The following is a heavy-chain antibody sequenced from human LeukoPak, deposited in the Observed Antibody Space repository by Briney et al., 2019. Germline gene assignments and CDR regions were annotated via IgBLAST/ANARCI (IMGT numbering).Heavy chain of an antibody. D-gene: IGHD1-1*01. V-gene: IGHV1-24*01. CDR2: FDPEDGET. Sequence: ASVKVSCKVSGYALTELSMHWVRQAPGKGLEWMGGFDPEDGETIYAQKFQGRVTMTEDTSTDTAYMELSSLRSEDTAVYYCATGGGQTWNELDYWGQGTLVTVSS. J-gene: IGHJ4*02. CDR3: ATGGGQTWNELDY. CDR1: GYALTELS.